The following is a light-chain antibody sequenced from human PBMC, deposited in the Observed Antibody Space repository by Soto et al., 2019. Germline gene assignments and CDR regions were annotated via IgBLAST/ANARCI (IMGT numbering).Light chain of an antibody. CDR1: QSVLYSSNNKNY. J-gene: IGKJ1*01. CDR3: QQYYSTPRT. V-gene: IGKV4-1*01. Sequence: DIVMTQSPDSLAVSLGERATINCKSSQSVLYSSNNKNYLAWYQHKPGQPPKLLIYWASTRESGVPDRFSGSGSGTDFTLTISSLQAEDVAVYYCQQYYSTPRTFDQGTKVEIK. CDR2: WAS.